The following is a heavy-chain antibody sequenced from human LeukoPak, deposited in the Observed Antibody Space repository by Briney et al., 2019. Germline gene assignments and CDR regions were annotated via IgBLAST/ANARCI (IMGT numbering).Heavy chain of an antibody. J-gene: IGHJ6*02. CDR3: TRGGGYSYGNRARMDV. V-gene: IGHV3-21*04. CDR1: GFTFSSYS. CDR2: ISSSSSYI. D-gene: IGHD5-18*01. Sequence: GGSLRLSCAASGFTFSSYSMNWVRQAPGKGLEWVSSISSSSSYIYYADSVKGRFTISRDNAKNSLYLQMNSLKTEDTAVYYCTRGGGYSYGNRARMDVWGQGTTVTVSS.